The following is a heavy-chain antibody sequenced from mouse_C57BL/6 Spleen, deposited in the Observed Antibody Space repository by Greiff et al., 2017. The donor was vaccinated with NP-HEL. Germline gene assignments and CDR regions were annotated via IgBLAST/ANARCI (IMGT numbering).Heavy chain of an antibody. J-gene: IGHJ2*01. D-gene: IGHD1-1*01. V-gene: IGHV1-55*01. CDR2: IYPFLFRT. Sequence: QVQLQQPGAELVNPGASVKMSCKASGSRCPLPSMPFFTPPPFQCLEFIVYIYPFLFRTNYNEKFKSKATLTVDTSSSAAYMQLSILTSEDSAVYYCARDRSSYFDYWGQGTTLTVSS. CDR3: ARDRSSYFDY. CDR1: GSRCPLPS.